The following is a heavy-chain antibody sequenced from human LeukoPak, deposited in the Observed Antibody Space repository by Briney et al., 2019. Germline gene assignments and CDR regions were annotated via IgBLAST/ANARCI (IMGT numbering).Heavy chain of an antibody. Sequence: GESLRISCKGSGYSFTSYWISWVRQMPGKGLEWMGRIDPSDSYTNYSPSFQGHVTISADKSISTAYLQWSSLKASDTAMYYCARHPQPAGVERPIRLFFVYWGQGTLVTVSS. CDR3: ARHPQPAGVERPIRLFFVY. CDR1: GYSFTSYW. J-gene: IGHJ4*02. CDR2: IDPSDSYT. V-gene: IGHV5-10-1*01. D-gene: IGHD1-1*01.